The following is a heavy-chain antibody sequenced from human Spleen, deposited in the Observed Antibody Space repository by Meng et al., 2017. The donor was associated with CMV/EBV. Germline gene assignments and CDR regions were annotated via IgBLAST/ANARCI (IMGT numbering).Heavy chain of an antibody. J-gene: IGHJ4*02. Sequence: GESLKISCAASGFTFSSYWMHWVRQAPGKGLVWVSRINSDGSSTSYADPVKGRFTIFRDNAKNTLYLQMNSLRAEDTAIYYCAKVAPYYYDSSGYFPIDYWGQGMLVTVSS. CDR3: AKVAPYYYDSSGYFPIDY. V-gene: IGHV3-74*01. CDR1: GFTFSSYW. D-gene: IGHD3-22*01. CDR2: INSDGSST.